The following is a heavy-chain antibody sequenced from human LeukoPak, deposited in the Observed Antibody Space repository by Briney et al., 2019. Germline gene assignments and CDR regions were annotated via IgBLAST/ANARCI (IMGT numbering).Heavy chain of an antibody. CDR2: IKQDGSEK. CDR1: GFTFSSYW. J-gene: IGHJ3*02. D-gene: IGHD3-22*01. Sequence: GGSLRLSCAASGFTFSSYWMSWVSQAPGKGLEWVANIKQDGSEKYYVDSVKGRFTISRDNAKNSLYLPMNSLRAEDTAVYYCARDLTIVVVYDAFDIWGQGTMVTVSS. CDR3: ARDLTIVVVYDAFDI. V-gene: IGHV3-7*01.